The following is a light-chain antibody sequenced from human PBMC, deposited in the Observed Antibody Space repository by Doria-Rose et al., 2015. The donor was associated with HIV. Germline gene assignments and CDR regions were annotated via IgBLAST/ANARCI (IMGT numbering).Light chain of an antibody. CDR2: GAS. J-gene: IGKJ2*01. V-gene: IGKV3-20*01. CDR3: QQYGHSPPYT. Sequence: ERATLSCRASQSVSSAYMAWYQQKPGQAPRLLIYGASSRASGTPDRFSGSGSGTDFTLTISRLEPEDFAVYYCQQYGHSPPYTFGQGTKLEIK. CDR1: QSVSSAY.